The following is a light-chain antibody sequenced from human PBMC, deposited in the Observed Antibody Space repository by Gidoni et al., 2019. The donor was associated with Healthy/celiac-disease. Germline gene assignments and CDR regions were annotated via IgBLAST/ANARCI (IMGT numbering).Light chain of an antibody. CDR2: GAS. J-gene: IGKJ4*01. V-gene: IGKV3-20*01. CDR3: QQYGSSPVIT. Sequence: EIVLTQSPGTLSLSPGERATLSCRASQSVSSSYLAWYQQKPGQAPRLLIYGASSRATGIPDRFSGSGSGTDFTLNISRLEPEDFAVYYCQQYGSSPVITFGGGTKVEIK. CDR1: QSVSSSY.